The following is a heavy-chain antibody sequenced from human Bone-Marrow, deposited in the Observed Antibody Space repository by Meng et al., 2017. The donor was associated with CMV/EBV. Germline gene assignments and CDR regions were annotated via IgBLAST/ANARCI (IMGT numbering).Heavy chain of an antibody. V-gene: IGHV4-34*01. Sequence: SETLSLTCAVYGGSFSGYYWSWIRQPPGKGLEWIGEINHSGSTNYNPSLKSRVTISVDTSKNQFSLKLSSVTAADTAVYYCARPSGYSYGLDYWGQGKLVNVAS. CDR3: ARPSGYSYGLDY. D-gene: IGHD5-18*01. J-gene: IGHJ4*02. CDR1: GGSFSGYY. CDR2: INHSGST.